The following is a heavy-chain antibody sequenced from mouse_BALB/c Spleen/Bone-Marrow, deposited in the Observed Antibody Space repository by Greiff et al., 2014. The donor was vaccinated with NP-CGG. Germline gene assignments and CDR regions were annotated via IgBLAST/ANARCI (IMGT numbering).Heavy chain of an antibody. Sequence: EVQLEESGAELVKPAASVRLSCTASGFNIKDSYMHWVEQRPEQGLEWIGRIDPANGNTKYGPKFQGKATIALDTSSNTAYLQLRSMTSEDTAVYFGARRGDRYEAWFAYWGQGTLVTVSA. CDR2: IDPANGNT. CDR3: ARRGDRYEAWFAY. CDR1: GFNIKDSY. D-gene: IGHD2-14*01. V-gene: IGHV14-3*02. J-gene: IGHJ3*01.